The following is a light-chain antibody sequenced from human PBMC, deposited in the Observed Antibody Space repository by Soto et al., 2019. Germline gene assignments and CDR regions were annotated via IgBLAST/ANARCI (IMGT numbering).Light chain of an antibody. V-gene: IGKV3-15*01. CDR1: QSVSNN. J-gene: IGKJ1*01. CDR2: GAS. Sequence: IVLMQSPASLSVSPGEGATLSCRASQSVSNNLAWYQQKPGQAPRLLIYGASTRATGIPARFSGSGSGTDFTLTISSLQSEDFAVYYCQQYNNWPRGTLGQGTKVDIK. CDR3: QQYNNWPRGT.